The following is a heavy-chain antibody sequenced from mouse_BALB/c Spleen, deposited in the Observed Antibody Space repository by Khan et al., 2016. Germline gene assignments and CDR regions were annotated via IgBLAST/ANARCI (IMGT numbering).Heavy chain of an antibody. CDR3: TRGGAWATIVSRFSY. J-gene: IGHJ3*01. Sequence: VQLQESGAELVKPGASVKLSCKASGYTFTSYYMYWVKQRPGQGLEWIGGINPSNGGTNFNEKFKGKATLTVDKSSSTAYMQLSSLTSEDSAVYFCTRGGAWATIVSRFSYRGPGTLGTFSA. V-gene: IGHV1S81*02. CDR2: INPSNGGT. D-gene: IGHD2-12*01. CDR1: GYTFTSYY.